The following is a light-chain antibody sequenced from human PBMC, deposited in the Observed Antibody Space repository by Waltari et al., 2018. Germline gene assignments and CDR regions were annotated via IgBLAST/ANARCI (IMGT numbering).Light chain of an antibody. J-gene: IGKJ3*01. CDR3: QQYDNLPTVT. V-gene: IGKV1-33*01. CDR2: DAS. Sequence: DIQMTQSPSSLSASVGDRVTITCQASQDISNYLNWYQQKPGKAPKLLIYDASNLETGVPSRFSGSGSGTDFTFTISSLQPEDIATYYCQQYDNLPTVTLGPGTKVDIK. CDR1: QDISNY.